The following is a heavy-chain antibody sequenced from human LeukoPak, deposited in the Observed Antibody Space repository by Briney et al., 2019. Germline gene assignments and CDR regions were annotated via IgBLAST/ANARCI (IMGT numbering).Heavy chain of an antibody. V-gene: IGHV3-9*01. J-gene: IGHJ4*02. CDR2: ISWHSGSI. D-gene: IGHD3-22*01. CDR1: GFTFDDYA. CDR3: AKAPSGYYSMGFDY. Sequence: PGGSLRLSCAASGFTFDDYAMHWVRQAPGKGLEWVSGISWHSGSIGYADSVKGRFTISRDNAKNSLYLQMNSLRAEDTALYYCAKAPSGYYSMGFDYWGQGTLVTVSS.